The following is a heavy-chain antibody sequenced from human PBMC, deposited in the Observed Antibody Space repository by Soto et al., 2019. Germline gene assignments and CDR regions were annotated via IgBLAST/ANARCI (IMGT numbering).Heavy chain of an antibody. CDR1: GFTFSSYA. CDR3: AKLEIHDFWSGYYYMDY. D-gene: IGHD3-3*01. V-gene: IGHV3-23*01. J-gene: IGHJ4*02. CDR2: ISGSGGST. Sequence: GGSLRLSCAASGFTFSSYAMSWVRQAPGKGLEWVSAISGSGGSTYYADSVKGRFTISRDNSKNTLYLQMNSLRAEDTAVYYCAKLEIHDFWSGYYYMDYWGQGTLVTVSS.